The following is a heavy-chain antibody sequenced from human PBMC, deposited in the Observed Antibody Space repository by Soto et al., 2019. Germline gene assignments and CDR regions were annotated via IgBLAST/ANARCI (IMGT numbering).Heavy chain of an antibody. V-gene: IGHV3-48*01. CDR2: ISSSSSTI. Sequence: EVQLVESGGGLVQPGGSLRLSCAASGFTFSSYSMNWVRQAPGKGLEWVSYISSSSSTIYYADSVKGRFTISRDNAKNSLYLQMNSLRAEDTAVYYCARVGGIMVVPPGGYGMDVWGQGTTVTVSS. D-gene: IGHD2-21*01. J-gene: IGHJ6*02. CDR3: ARVGGIMVVPPGGYGMDV. CDR1: GFTFSSYS.